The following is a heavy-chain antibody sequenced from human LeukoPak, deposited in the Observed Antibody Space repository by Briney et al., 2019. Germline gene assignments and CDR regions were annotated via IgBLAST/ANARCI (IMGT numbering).Heavy chain of an antibody. V-gene: IGHV3-48*03. Sequence: PGGSLRLSCAASGFSFGSYAMNWVRQAPGKGLEWISYVSGRSRTIYYADSVKGRFTISRDNAKNSLYLQMDSLRVEDTAVYYCVRTPYYDTSNSYPKCYFDCRGQGTLVTVSS. CDR1: GFSFGSYA. D-gene: IGHD3-22*01. CDR3: VRTPYYDTSNSYPKCYFDC. CDR2: VSGRSRTI. J-gene: IGHJ4*02.